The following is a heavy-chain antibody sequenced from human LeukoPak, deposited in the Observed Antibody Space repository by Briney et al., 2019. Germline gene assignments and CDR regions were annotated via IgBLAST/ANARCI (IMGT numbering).Heavy chain of an antibody. CDR3: VRDRSSSWGFDP. V-gene: IGHV3-23*01. D-gene: IGHD6-13*01. CDR1: GFIFNNYA. CDR2: ISGSGGDT. J-gene: IGHJ5*02. Sequence: SGGSLRLSCAASGFIFNNYAMTWVRQAPGKGLEWVSAISGSGGDTFYADSVKGRFSISRDNSKNTLYLQMNSLGAEDTAIYYCVRDRSSSWGFDPWGQGTLVTVSS.